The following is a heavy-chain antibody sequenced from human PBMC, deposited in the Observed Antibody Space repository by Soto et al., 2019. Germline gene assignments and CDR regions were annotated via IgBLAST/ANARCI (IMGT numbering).Heavy chain of an antibody. CDR1: GFTFSSYG. CDR3: AKPYSTVVTPQDAFDI. CDR2: ISYDGSNK. V-gene: IGHV3-30*18. D-gene: IGHD4-17*01. J-gene: IGHJ3*02. Sequence: QVQLVESGGGVVQPGRSLRLSCAASGFTFSSYGMHWVRQAPGKGLEWVAVISYDGSNKYYADSVKGRFTISRDKSKNTLYLQMNSLRAEDTAVYYCAKPYSTVVTPQDAFDIWGQGTMVTVSS.